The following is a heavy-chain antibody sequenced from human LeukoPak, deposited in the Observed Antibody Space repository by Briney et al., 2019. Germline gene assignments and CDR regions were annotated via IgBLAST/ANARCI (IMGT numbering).Heavy chain of an antibody. Sequence: PSETLSLTCTVSGGSISSYSWSWIRQPPGKGLEWIGSIYYSGSTNYNPSFKSRVTMSVDTSKNQFSLKLSSVTAADTAVYYCARHGGESIVAMILHAFDIWGQGTMVTVSS. D-gene: IGHD5-12*01. CDR3: ARHGGESIVAMILHAFDI. CDR1: GGSISSYS. CDR2: IYYSGST. V-gene: IGHV4-59*08. J-gene: IGHJ3*02.